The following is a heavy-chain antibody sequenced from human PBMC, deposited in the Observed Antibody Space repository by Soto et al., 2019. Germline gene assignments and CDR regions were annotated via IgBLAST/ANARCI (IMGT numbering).Heavy chain of an antibody. CDR2: ISAYNGNT. V-gene: IGHV1-18*01. D-gene: IGHD6-19*01. Sequence: QVQLVQSGAEVKKPGASVKVSCKASGYTFTSYGISWVRQAPGQGLEWMGWISAYNGNTNYAQKLQGRVTMTTDTSTSTAYMELRSLRSDDTAVYYCAGVMAPDSSGWPSSFDYWGQGTLVTVSS. CDR3: AGVMAPDSSGWPSSFDY. J-gene: IGHJ4*02. CDR1: GYTFTSYG.